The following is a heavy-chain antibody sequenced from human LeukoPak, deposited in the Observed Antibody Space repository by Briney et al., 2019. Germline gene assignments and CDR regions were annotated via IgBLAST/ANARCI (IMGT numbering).Heavy chain of an antibody. CDR1: GGSISSYY. J-gene: IGHJ4*02. CDR2: IYYSGST. CDR3: ARGRVVAIY. D-gene: IGHD5-12*01. V-gene: IGHV4-59*12. Sequence: SETLSLTCTVSGGSISSYYWSWIRQPPGKGLEWIGYIYYSGSTNYNPSLRSRVTISVDTSKNQFSLKLSSVTAADTAVYYCARGRVVAIYWGQGTLVTVSS.